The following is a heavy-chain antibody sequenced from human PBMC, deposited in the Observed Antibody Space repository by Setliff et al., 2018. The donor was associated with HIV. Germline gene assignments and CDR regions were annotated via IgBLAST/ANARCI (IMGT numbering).Heavy chain of an antibody. Sequence: ETLSLTCAVSGNSIGSGYYWGWIRQPPGKGLEWIASIYYNGNIHYNPSLKSRVTITMDTSKNQFSRKLSSVTAADTAVYSCVRHLSEMAMVDHWGQGTLVTVSS. J-gene: IGHJ4*02. CDR2: IYYNGNI. CDR3: VRHLSEMAMVDH. CDR1: GNSIGSGYY. V-gene: IGHV4-38-2*01.